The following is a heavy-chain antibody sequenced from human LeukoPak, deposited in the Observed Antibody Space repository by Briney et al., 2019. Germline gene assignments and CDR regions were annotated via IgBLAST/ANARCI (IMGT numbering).Heavy chain of an antibody. D-gene: IGHD1-7*01. Sequence: GGSLRLSCAASGFTFNNYWMSWVRQAPGKGLEWVANIKQDGSEKYYVDSVKGRFTISRDNAKNSLYLQMNSLRAEDTAVYYCARDDNWNYEDYWGQGTLVTVSS. CDR2: IKQDGSEK. CDR1: GFTFNNYW. V-gene: IGHV3-7*01. J-gene: IGHJ4*02. CDR3: ARDDNWNYEDY.